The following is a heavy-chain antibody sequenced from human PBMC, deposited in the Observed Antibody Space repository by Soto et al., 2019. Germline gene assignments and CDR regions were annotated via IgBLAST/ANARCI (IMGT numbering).Heavy chain of an antibody. V-gene: IGHV4-34*01. CDR2: INHSGST. CDR1: GGSFSGYY. J-gene: IGHJ4*02. D-gene: IGHD3-22*01. CDR3: AGGQSRGYYDSSGYYFY. Sequence: SETLSLTCAVYGGSFSGYYWSWIRQPPGKGLEWTGEINHSGSTNYNPSLKSRVTISVDTSKNQFSLKLSSVTAADTAVYYCAGGQSRGYYDSSGYYFYWGQGTLVTVSS.